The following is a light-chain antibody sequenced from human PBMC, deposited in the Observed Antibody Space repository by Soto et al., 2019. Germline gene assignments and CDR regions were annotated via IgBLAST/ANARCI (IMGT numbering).Light chain of an antibody. CDR1: QSISRW. Sequence: DIPMTQSPSTLSASVGDGVTITCRASQSISRWLAWYQQKPGKAPKVLIYDVSTLESGVPSRFRGGGSGTEFTLTITSLQPDDFATYYCHEYTTYSRTFGQGTKAEV. CDR2: DVS. CDR3: HEYTTYSRT. V-gene: IGKV1-5*01. J-gene: IGKJ1*01.